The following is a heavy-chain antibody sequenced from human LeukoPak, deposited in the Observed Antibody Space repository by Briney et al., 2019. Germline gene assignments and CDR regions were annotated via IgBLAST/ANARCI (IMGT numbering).Heavy chain of an antibody. CDR1: GFTVSSNY. J-gene: IGHJ4*02. V-gene: IGHV3-53*01. D-gene: IGHD3-22*01. CDR3: ARVSYDSSGYYFDY. Sequence: PGGSLRLSCAASGFTVSSNYMCWVRQAPGKGLEWGSVIYSGGSTYYADSVKGRFTISRDNSKNTLYLQMNSLRAEDTAVYYCARVSYDSSGYYFDYWGQGTLVTVSS. CDR2: IYSGGST.